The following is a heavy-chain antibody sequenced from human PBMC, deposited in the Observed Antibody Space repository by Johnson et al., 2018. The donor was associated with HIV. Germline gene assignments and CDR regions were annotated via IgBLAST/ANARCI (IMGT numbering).Heavy chain of an antibody. J-gene: IGHJ3*01. CDR2: ISWNSGSI. CDR1: KFTFSSYG. D-gene: IGHD3-3*01. CDR3: DFGREQPCQDPRGVVGSIDV. V-gene: IGHV3-9*01. Sequence: VQLVESGGGVVQPGRSLRLSCAASKFTFSSYGMHWVRQAPGKGLEWVSGISWNSGSIGYADSVKGRFTISRDNAKNSLYLQMNSLRAEDTASDYYDFGREQPCQDPRGVVGSIDVWGHGSLVTVSS.